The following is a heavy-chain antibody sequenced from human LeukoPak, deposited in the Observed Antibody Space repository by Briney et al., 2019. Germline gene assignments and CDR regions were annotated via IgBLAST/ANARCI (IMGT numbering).Heavy chain of an antibody. J-gene: IGHJ4*02. D-gene: IGHD7-27*01. CDR3: ARSPGDWAYYFDY. CDR1: GGSISSGGYY. CDR2: IYYSGST. V-gene: IGHV4-31*03. Sequence: PSQTLSLTCTVSGGSISSGGYYWSWIRQHPGKGLGWIGYIYYSGSTHYNPSLKSRVTISVDTSKNQFSLKLSSVTAADTAVYYCARSPGDWAYYFDYWGQGTLVTVSS.